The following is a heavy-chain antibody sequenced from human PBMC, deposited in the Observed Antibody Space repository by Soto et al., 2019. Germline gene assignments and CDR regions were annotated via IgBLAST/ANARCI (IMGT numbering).Heavy chain of an antibody. V-gene: IGHV1-69*06. CDR2: IIPIFGTA. CDR1: GGTFSSYA. J-gene: IGHJ4*02. D-gene: IGHD2-15*01. Sequence: ASVKVSCKASGGTFSSYAISWVRQAPGQGLEWMGGIIPIFGTANYAQKFQGRVTITADKSTSTAYMELSSLRSEDTAVYYCARDRVDSSTSFDYWGQGTLVTVSS. CDR3: ARDRVDSSTSFDY.